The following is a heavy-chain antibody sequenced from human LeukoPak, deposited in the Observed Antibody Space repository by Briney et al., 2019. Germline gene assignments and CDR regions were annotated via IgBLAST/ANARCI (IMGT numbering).Heavy chain of an antibody. Sequence: PGGSLRLSCAASGFTFSSYSMNWVRQAPGKGLEWVSSISSSSSYIYYADSVKGRFTISRDNAKNSLYLQMNSLRAEDTAVYYCARRGGGLNYFDYWGQGTLVTVSS. CDR2: ISSSSSYI. V-gene: IGHV3-21*01. CDR1: GFTFSSYS. J-gene: IGHJ4*02. CDR3: ARRGGGLNYFDY. D-gene: IGHD3-16*01.